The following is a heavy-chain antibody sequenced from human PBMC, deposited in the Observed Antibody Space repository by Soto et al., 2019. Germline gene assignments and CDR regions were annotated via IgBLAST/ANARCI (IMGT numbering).Heavy chain of an antibody. CDR1: GDSVNNGRYY. CDR3: AIEEWGWRGAHDYHKRMDV. J-gene: IGHJ6*02. D-gene: IGHD2-15*01. Sequence: QVQLQESGPGLVKPSETLSLTCTVSGDSVNNGRYYWTWIRQHPVQRVLWIGYIYSTGNTNYNPSLTTRVTFSVDTSKHQFTLNLASVTDAATAVYHCAIEEWGWRGAHDYHKRMDVWGQGPTATVSS. CDR2: IYSTGNT. V-gene: IGHV4-61*01.